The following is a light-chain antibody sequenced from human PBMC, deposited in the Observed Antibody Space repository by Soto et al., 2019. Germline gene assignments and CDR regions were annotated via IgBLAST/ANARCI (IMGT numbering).Light chain of an antibody. CDR3: SSYTSSSTLV. Sequence: QSALTQPASVSGSPVQSLTISCTGTSSDVGGYNYVSWYQQHPGKAPKLMIYDVSNRPSGVSNRFSGSKSGNTASLTISGPQSEDEADYYRSSYTSSSTLVFGGGTKVTVL. J-gene: IGLJ2*01. CDR1: SSDVGGYNY. CDR2: DVS. V-gene: IGLV2-14*01.